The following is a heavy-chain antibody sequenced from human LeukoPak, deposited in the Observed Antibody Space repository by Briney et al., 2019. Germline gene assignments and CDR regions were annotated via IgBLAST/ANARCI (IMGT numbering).Heavy chain of an antibody. CDR1: GGSISSSSYY. Sequence: KASETLSLTCTVSGGSISSSSYYWGWIRQPPGKGLEWIGSIYYSGSTYYNPSLKSRVTISVDTSKNQFSLKLSSVTAADTAVYYCARNLAGHFGGFYFDDWGQGTLVTVSS. V-gene: IGHV4-39*07. D-gene: IGHD2-21*01. CDR2: IYYSGST. CDR3: ARNLAGHFGGFYFDD. J-gene: IGHJ4*02.